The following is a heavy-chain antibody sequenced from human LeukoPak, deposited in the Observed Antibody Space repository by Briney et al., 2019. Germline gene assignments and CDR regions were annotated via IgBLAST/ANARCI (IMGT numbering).Heavy chain of an antibody. Sequence: PSETLSLTCTVSGGSISSSSYYWGWIRQPPGKGLEWIGSIYYSGSTYYNPSLKSRVTLSVDTSKNQFSLKLSSVTAADTAVYYCARTTEGYAGGPGYSYYYYMDVWGKGTTVTISS. J-gene: IGHJ6*03. CDR3: ARTTEGYAGGPGYSYYYYMDV. V-gene: IGHV4-39*07. D-gene: IGHD5-12*01. CDR2: IYYSGST. CDR1: GGSISSSSYY.